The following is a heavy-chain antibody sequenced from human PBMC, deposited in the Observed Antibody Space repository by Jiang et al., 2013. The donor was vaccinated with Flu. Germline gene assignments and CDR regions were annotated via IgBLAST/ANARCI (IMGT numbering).Heavy chain of an antibody. CDR1: GFTFSSYA. CDR2: ISGSGGST. CDR3: AKDPTAFGGVIVN. Sequence: SGFTFSSYAMSWVRQAPGKGLEWVSAISGSGGSTYYADSVKGRFTISRDNSKNTLYLQMNSLRAEDTAVYYCAKDPTAFGGVIVNWGQGTLVTASS. J-gene: IGHJ4*02. D-gene: IGHD3-16*02. V-gene: IGHV3-23*01.